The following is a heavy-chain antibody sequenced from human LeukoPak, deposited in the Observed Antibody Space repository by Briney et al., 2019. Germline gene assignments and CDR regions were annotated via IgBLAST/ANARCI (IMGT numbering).Heavy chain of an antibody. J-gene: IGHJ4*02. CDR2: IYYNGST. CDR1: GGSISSGGYY. Sequence: PSETLSLTCTVSGGSISSGGYYWTWIRQHPGKGLEWIGYIYYNGSTYYNPSLESRVTISVDTSKNQFSLNLISVTDADSAVYFCARDRRVGGGYDSGLDCWGQGTLVSVS. D-gene: IGHD5-12*01. CDR3: ARDRRVGGGYDSGLDC. V-gene: IGHV4-31*03.